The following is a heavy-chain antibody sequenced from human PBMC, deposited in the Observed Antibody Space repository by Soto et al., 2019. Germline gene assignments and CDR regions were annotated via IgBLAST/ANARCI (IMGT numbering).Heavy chain of an antibody. CDR1: GFTFSSYS. D-gene: IGHD4-17*01. V-gene: IGHV3-21*01. J-gene: IGHJ6*02. CDR2: ISSSSSYI. CDR3: ARTSTVTTRAVTYYYYYGMDV. Sequence: EVQLVESGGGLVKPGGSLRLSCAASGFTFSSYSMNWVRQAPGKGLEWVSSISSSSSYIYYADSVKGRFTISRDNAKNSLYLQMNSLRAEDTAVYYCARTSTVTTRAVTYYYYYGMDVWGQGTTVTVSS.